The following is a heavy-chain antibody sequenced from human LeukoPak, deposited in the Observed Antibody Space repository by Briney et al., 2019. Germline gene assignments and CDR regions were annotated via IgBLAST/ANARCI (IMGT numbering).Heavy chain of an antibody. V-gene: IGHV3-23*01. Sequence: GGSLRLSCAASGFTFSSYAMSWVRQAPGKGLEWVSAISGSGGSTYYADSVKGRFTISRDNSKNTLYLQMNSLRAEDTAVYYCASLWEYSSGTIDAFDIWGQGTMVTVSS. D-gene: IGHD6-19*01. CDR3: ASLWEYSSGTIDAFDI. CDR1: GFTFSSYA. CDR2: ISGSGGST. J-gene: IGHJ3*02.